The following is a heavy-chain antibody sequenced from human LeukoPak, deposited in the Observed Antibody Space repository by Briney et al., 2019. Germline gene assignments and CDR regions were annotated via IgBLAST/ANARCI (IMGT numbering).Heavy chain of an antibody. CDR3: ARMLYDAFDI. J-gene: IGHJ3*02. CDR2: IYYSGST. D-gene: IGHD2-8*01. V-gene: IGHV4-59*02. Sequence: PSETLSLTCTVSGGSGTRYYWSWIRQPPGKGLEWIGYIYYSGSTNYNPSLKSRVTISVDTSKNQLSLKLNSVTAADTAVYYCARMLYDAFDIWGQGTMVTVSS. CDR1: GGSGTRYY.